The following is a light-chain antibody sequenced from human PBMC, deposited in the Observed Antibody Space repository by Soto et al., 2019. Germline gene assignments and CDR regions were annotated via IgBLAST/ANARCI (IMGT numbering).Light chain of an antibody. CDR2: LKSDGSH. V-gene: IGLV4-69*01. CDR3: QTWGTGIQV. Sequence: QLVLTQSPSASASLGASVKLTCTLSSGHSSYAIAWHQQQPEKGPRFLMKLKSDGSHSKGDGIPDRFSGSSSGAERYLTISSLKSEDEADYYCQTWGTGIQVFGGGTKLTVL. J-gene: IGLJ3*02. CDR1: SGHSSYA.